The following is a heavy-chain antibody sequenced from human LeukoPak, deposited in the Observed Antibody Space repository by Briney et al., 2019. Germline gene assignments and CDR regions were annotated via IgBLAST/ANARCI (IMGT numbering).Heavy chain of an antibody. CDR2: IYHSGST. CDR3: ARDPPAGVADAFDI. Sequence: PSQTLSLTCTVSGGSISSGGYYWSWIRQPPGKGLEWIGYIYHSGSTYYNPSLKSRVTISVDRSKNQFSLKLSSVTAADTAVYYCARDPPAGVADAFDIWGQGTMVTVSS. V-gene: IGHV4-30-2*01. CDR1: GGSISSGGYY. D-gene: IGHD3-3*01. J-gene: IGHJ3*02.